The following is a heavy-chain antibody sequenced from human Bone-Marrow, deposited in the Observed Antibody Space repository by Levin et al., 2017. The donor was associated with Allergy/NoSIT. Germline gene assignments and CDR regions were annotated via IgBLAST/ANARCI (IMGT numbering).Heavy chain of an antibody. Sequence: GGSLRLSCAASGFTFEDSTMHWVRQAPGKGLEWVSLISWDGVSSHYKDSVKGRFTISRDNSKNSVYLQMNSLTPDDSALYYCVKDSAITVAGTSGTYFGFWGQGTVVTVSS. CDR1: GFTFEDST. J-gene: IGHJ4*02. CDR3: VKDSAITVAGTSGTYFGF. V-gene: IGHV3-43*01. D-gene: IGHD6-19*01. CDR2: ISWDGVSS.